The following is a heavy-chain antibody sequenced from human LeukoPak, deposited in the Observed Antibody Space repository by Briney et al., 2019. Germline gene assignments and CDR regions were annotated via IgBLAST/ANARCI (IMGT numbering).Heavy chain of an antibody. CDR1: GYTFTSYG. CDR3: ARGGYSGSYFGTFDY. Sequence: GASVKVSCKASGYTFTSYGISWVRQAPGQGLEWMGWINAGNGNTKYSQKFQGRVTITRDTSASTAYMELSSLRSEGTAVYYCARGGYSGSYFGTFDYWGQGTLVTVSS. D-gene: IGHD1-26*01. CDR2: INAGNGNT. J-gene: IGHJ4*02. V-gene: IGHV1-3*01.